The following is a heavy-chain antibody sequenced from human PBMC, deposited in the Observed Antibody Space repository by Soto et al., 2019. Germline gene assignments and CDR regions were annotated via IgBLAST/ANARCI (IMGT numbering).Heavy chain of an antibody. CDR3: ARGESVVGDY. CDR1: GYTFTSYA. Sequence: XSVKVSSKASGYTFTSYAMHSVRQAPGQRLEWMGWINAGNGNTKCSQKFQDRVTITRDTSASTAYMELSSLRSEATAVYYCARGESVVGDYWGQGTLVTVSS. V-gene: IGHV1-3*01. D-gene: IGHD2-15*01. J-gene: IGHJ4*02. CDR2: INAGNGNT.